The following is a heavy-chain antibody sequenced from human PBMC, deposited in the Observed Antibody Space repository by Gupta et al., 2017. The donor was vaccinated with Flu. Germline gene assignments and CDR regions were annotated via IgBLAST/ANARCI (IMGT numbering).Heavy chain of an antibody. V-gene: IGHV4-39*01. J-gene: IGHJ4*02. CDR2: VSHSGST. D-gene: IGHD3-10*02. CDR3: ARHVPYVDYLYY. Sequence: QLQLQASRPGLVKPSETLSLTCTSSGGSSVSDSQYLAWVRQPPGKGLQWNAMVSHSGSTRYTPSLKSRPSISVDSSRTQFSLELTSVTAADTAVYYCARHVPYVDYLYYWGQGTLVTVAS. CDR1: GGSSVSDSQY.